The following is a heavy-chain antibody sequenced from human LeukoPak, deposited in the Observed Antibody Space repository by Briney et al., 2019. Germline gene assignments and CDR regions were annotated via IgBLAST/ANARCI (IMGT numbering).Heavy chain of an antibody. CDR1: GFNFRSYV. V-gene: IGHV3-30*18. CDR2: ISYDGGNK. CDR3: AKDNGGPPDY. Sequence: GGSRSLSCAASGFNFRSYVMHWVRQPPVKGLEGVAVISYDGGNKYYADSVNGRFTIFRDNSKNTLYLQMNSLRAEDTAVYYCAKDNGGPPDYWGQGTLVTVSS. D-gene: IGHD2-8*01. J-gene: IGHJ4*02.